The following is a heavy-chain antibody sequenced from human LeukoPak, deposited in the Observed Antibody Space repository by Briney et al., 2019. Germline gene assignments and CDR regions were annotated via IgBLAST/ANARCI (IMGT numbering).Heavy chain of an antibody. CDR2: ISSSSSYI. D-gene: IGHD6-6*01. CDR3: ARDSEQLVFDDNTIDY. Sequence: GGSLRLSCAASGFTFSSYSMTWVRQAPGKGLEWVSSISSSSSYIYYADSVKGRFTISRDNAKTSLYLQMNSLRAEDTAVYYCARDSEQLVFDDNTIDYWGQGTLVTVSS. J-gene: IGHJ4*02. V-gene: IGHV3-21*01. CDR1: GFTFSSYS.